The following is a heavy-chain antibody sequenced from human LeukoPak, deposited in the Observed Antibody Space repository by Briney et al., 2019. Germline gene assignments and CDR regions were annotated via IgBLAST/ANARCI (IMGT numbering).Heavy chain of an antibody. J-gene: IGHJ4*02. D-gene: IGHD3-10*01. Sequence: GGSLRLSXAASGFTFSSYSMNWVRQAPGKGLEWVSSISSSSSYIYYADSVKGRFTISRDNAKNSLYLQMNSLRAEDTAVYYCAWGYYASGSYYNSPYYFDYWGQGTLVTVSS. CDR2: ISSSSSYI. CDR3: AWGYYASGSYYNSPYYFDY. CDR1: GFTFSSYS. V-gene: IGHV3-21*01.